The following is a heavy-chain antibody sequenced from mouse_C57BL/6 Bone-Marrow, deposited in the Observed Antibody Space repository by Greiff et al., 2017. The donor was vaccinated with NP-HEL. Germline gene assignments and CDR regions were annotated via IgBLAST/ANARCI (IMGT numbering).Heavy chain of an antibody. CDR1: GYTFTDYY. CDR2: INPNNGGT. V-gene: IGHV1-26*01. D-gene: IGHD2-2*01. CDR3: ARSIYYGYDFAY. J-gene: IGHJ3*01. Sequence: EVKLMESGPELVKPGASVKISCKASGYTFTDYYMNWVKQSHGKSLEWIGDINPNNGGTSYNQKFKGKATLTVDKSSSTAYMELRSLTSEDSAVXYCARSIYYGYDFAYWGQGPLVTVSA.